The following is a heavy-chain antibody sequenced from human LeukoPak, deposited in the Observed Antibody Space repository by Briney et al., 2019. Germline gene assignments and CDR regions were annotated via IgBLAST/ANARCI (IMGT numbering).Heavy chain of an antibody. CDR2: ISYDGSNK. CDR1: GFTFSTYA. D-gene: IGHD3-22*01. CDR3: AKGYYDSSD. J-gene: IGHJ4*02. Sequence: GRSLRLSCAASGFTFSTYAMHWVRQAPGKGLEWVAVISYDGSNKYYADSVKGRFTISRDNSMNTLYLQMDSLRAEDTAVYYCAKGYYDSSDWGQGTLVTVSS. V-gene: IGHV3-30*04.